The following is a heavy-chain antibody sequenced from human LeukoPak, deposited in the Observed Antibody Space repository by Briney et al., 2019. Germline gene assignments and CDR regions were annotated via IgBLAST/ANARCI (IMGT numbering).Heavy chain of an antibody. D-gene: IGHD3-10*01. CDR3: AKDRGQSYYGSGNSFDF. CDR2: ISWSSSTL. Sequence: PGGSLRLSRAASGFTFDDYAMHWVRQAPGKGLEWVSGISWSSSTLGYADSVKGRFTISRDNAKNSLYLQMNSLRPEDTALYYCAKDRGQSYYGSGNSFDFWGQGTLVTVSS. V-gene: IGHV3-9*01. CDR1: GFTFDDYA. J-gene: IGHJ4*02.